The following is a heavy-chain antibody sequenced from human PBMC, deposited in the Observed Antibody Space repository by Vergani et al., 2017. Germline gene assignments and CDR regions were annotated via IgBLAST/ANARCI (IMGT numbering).Heavy chain of an antibody. V-gene: IGHV3-9*02. CDR3: AKDLGTSSGGGWFDP. J-gene: IGHJ5*02. Sequence: EVQLEESGGGLVLPGRSLRLSCVASGFTSAGYAMHWVRHAPGKGLEWVSGISWNSNSIGYADSVKGRFTISRDNAKNSLYLQMNSLRAEDTALYYCAKDLGTSSGGGWFDPWGQGTLVIVSS. CDR1: GFTSAGYA. D-gene: IGHD6-6*01. CDR2: ISWNSNSI.